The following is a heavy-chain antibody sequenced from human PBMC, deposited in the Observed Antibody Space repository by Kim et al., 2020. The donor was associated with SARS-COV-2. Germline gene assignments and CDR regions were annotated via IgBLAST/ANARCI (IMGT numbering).Heavy chain of an antibody. Sequence: SVKVSCKASGGTFSRYSISWVRQAPGQGLEWMGRIIPTVGTVDYAQKFQGRVTITADKSPSTAYMEVNSLTSEDTAVYYCARERRGCSYGINWFDPWGQGTLVTVSS. J-gene: IGHJ5*02. CDR1: GGTFSRYS. V-gene: IGHV1-69*08. CDR2: IIPTVGTV. CDR3: ARERRGCSYGINWFDP. D-gene: IGHD5-18*01.